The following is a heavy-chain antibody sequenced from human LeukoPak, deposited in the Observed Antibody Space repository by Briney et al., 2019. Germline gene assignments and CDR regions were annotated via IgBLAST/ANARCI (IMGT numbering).Heavy chain of an antibody. CDR3: ARGRAFGAAAGPYFDY. J-gene: IGHJ4*02. CDR2: IYYSGST. Sequence: SETLSLTCTVSGGSISSSSYYWGWIRQPPGKGLEWIGSIYYSGSTYYNPSLKSRVTISVDTSKNQFSLKLSSVTAADTAVYYCARGRAFGAAAGPYFDYWGQGTLVTVSS. D-gene: IGHD6-13*01. V-gene: IGHV4-39*07. CDR1: GGSISSSSYY.